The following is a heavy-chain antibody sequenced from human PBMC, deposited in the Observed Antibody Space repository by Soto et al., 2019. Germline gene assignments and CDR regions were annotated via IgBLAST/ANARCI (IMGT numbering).Heavy chain of an antibody. CDR3: ARDDRDIAAAHY. Sequence: GTLSLTCAVSGYSISSGYYWCCIRQPPGKGLEWIGSIYHSGSTYYNPSLKSRVTISVDTSKNQFSLKLSSVTAADTAVYYCARDDRDIAAAHYCGQGTLVTVSS. J-gene: IGHJ4*02. CDR2: IYHSGST. CDR1: GYSISSGYY. D-gene: IGHD6-13*01. V-gene: IGHV4-38-2*02.